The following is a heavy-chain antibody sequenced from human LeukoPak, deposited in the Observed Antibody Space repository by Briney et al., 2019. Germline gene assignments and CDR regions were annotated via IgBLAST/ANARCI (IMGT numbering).Heavy chain of an antibody. J-gene: IGHJ6*03. CDR3: VKGSKLLLFTRDYNMDV. V-gene: IGHV3-30*02. CDR2: IRHDGSNK. CDR1: GFTFSSYG. D-gene: IGHD1-7*01. Sequence: GGSLRLSCAASGFTFSSYGMHWVRQAPGKGLAWVTSIRHDGSNKYYADSVKGRFTISRDNSKNTLYLQMNRLRAEDTAVYYCVKGSKLLLFTRDYNMDVWGKGTTVTISS.